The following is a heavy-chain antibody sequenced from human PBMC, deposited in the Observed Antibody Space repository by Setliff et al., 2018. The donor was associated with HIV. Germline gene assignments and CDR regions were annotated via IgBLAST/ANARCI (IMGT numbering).Heavy chain of an antibody. CDR3: ARMGASIFSTKLYIDF. Sequence: PSETLSLTCTVSGDSVSSRSYYWSWIRQPPGKGLEWIGYIYYSGSTNYNPSLKSRVTVSLHTSRNQFSLNLKSVTAADTALYYCARMGASIFSTKLYIDFWGQGTLVTVSS. V-gene: IGHV4-61*01. CDR1: GDSVSSRSYY. CDR2: IYYSGST. J-gene: IGHJ4*02. D-gene: IGHD3-9*01.